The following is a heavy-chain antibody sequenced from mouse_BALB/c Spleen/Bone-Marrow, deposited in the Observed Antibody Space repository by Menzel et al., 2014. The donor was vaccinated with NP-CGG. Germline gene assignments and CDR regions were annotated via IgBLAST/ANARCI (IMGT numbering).Heavy chain of an antibody. CDR2: IWSGGST. J-gene: IGHJ3*01. CDR3: ARGLYYDYEFAY. Sequence: QVQLQQSGPGLVQPSQSLPITCTVSGFSLASYGVHWVRQSPGKGLEWLGVIWSGGSTDYNAAFISRLSISKDNSKSQVFFKMNSLQANDTAIYYCARGLYYDYEFAYWGQGTLVTVSA. CDR1: GFSLASYG. V-gene: IGHV2-2*02. D-gene: IGHD2-4*01.